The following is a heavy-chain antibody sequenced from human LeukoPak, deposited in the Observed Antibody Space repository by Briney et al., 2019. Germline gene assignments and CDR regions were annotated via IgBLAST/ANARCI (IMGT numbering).Heavy chain of an antibody. D-gene: IGHD5-24*01. CDR1: GFTFSSYA. V-gene: IGHV3-23*01. Sequence: GGSLRLSCAASGFTFSSYAMSWVRQAPGKGLEWVSAISGSGGSTYYADSVKGRFTISRDNSKNTLYLQMNSLRAEDTAVYYCAKANRVERATNDYGGQETLVTVSS. CDR2: ISGSGGST. CDR3: AKANRVERATNDY. J-gene: IGHJ4*02.